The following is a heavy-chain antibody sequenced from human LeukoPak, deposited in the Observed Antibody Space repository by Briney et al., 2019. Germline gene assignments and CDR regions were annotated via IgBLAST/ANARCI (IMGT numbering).Heavy chain of an antibody. CDR1: GFTVSSDS. Sequence: GGSLRLSCTVSGFTVSSDSMSWVRQAPGKGLEWVSFIYRGGSTHYSDSVKGRFSISRDNSENTLYLQMNSLRAEDTAVYYCAKATGYLLWGQGTLVTVSS. CDR3: AKATGYLL. V-gene: IGHV3-53*01. J-gene: IGHJ4*02. CDR2: IYRGGST. D-gene: IGHD1-14*01.